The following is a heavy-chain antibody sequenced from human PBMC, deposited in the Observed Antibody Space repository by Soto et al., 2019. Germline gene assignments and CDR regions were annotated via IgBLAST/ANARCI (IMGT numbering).Heavy chain of an antibody. Sequence: GGSLRLSCAASGFTFSSYAMHWVRQAPGKGLEWVSGINSGGDITYYADSVKGRFTISRDNSKNTLHLQMNSLRAEDTAVYYCAKAFRVVVAAAAGTNWGQGTLVTVSS. V-gene: IGHV3-23*01. J-gene: IGHJ4*02. D-gene: IGHD2-15*01. CDR3: AKAFRVVVAAAAGTN. CDR1: GFTFSSYA. CDR2: INSGGDIT.